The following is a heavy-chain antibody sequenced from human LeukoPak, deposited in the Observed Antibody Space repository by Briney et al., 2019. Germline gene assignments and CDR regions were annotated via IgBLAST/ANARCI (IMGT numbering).Heavy chain of an antibody. J-gene: IGHJ4*02. CDR2: ISDRGTI. Sequence: GGSLRLSCAASGFTFSNYSMNWVRQAPGKGLEWVSYISDRGTIYYADSVKGRFTISRDNAKNSLYLQMNSLRAEDTAVYYCARDRAHRDYFDYWGQGTLVTVSS. V-gene: IGHV3-48*04. CDR3: ARDRAHRDYFDY. CDR1: GFTFSNYS.